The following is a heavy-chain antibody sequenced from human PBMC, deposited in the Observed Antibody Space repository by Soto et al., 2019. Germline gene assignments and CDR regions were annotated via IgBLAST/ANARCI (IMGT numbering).Heavy chain of an antibody. Sequence: TSETLSLTCAVYGGSFSGYYWSWIRQPPGKGLEWIGEINHSGSTNYNPSLKSRVTISVDTSKNQFSLKLSSVTAADTAVYYCARVIYSYGYIATRYYYYMDVWGKGTTVTVSS. CDR2: INHSGST. J-gene: IGHJ6*03. V-gene: IGHV4-34*01. D-gene: IGHD5-18*01. CDR1: GGSFSGYY. CDR3: ARVIYSYGYIATRYYYYMDV.